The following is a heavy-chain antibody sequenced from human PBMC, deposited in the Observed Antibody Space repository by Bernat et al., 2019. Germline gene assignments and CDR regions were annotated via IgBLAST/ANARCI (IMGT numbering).Heavy chain of an antibody. CDR3: AKARSQDCSGGSCFSTGFEF. J-gene: IGHJ3*01. D-gene: IGHD2-15*01. CDR1: GFTFKTYA. V-gene: IGHV3-30*18. Sequence: QDQLVDSGGGVVHPVTSLRLSCAASGFTFKTYAMNWVRQAPGKGLEWVALISYDIIKTYYADHEKGRFTISRDNSKNTLYLQMNSLRAEDTAVYYCAKARSQDCSGGSCFSTGFEFWGQGTVVIVSS. CDR2: ISYDIIKT.